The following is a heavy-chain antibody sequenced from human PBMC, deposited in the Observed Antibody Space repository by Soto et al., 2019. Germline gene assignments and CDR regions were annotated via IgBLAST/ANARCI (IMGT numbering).Heavy chain of an antibody. V-gene: IGHV3-23*01. Sequence: SGWSLRLSCAASGFTFSSYAMSLVRQAPGKGLEWVSAISGSGGSTYYADSVKGRITISRDNSKNTLYLQMTSLRAEDTAVYYCAKGQLLSTLVDIRGQGKMVTVSS. CDR2: ISGSGGST. D-gene: IGHD2-2*01. CDR3: AKGQLLSTLVDI. CDR1: GFTFSSYA. J-gene: IGHJ3*02.